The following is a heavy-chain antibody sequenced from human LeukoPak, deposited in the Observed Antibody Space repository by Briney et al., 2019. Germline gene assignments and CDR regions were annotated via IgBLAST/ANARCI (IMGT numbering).Heavy chain of an antibody. CDR3: ARGPLTVTRGFDP. D-gene: IGHD4-17*01. Sequence: ASVKVSCKASGYTFTGYYMHWVRQAPGQGPEWMGWINPNSGGTNYAQKFQGRVTMTRDTSISTAYMELSRLRSDDTAVYYCARGPLTVTRGFDPWGQGTLVTVSS. J-gene: IGHJ5*02. V-gene: IGHV1-2*02. CDR2: INPNSGGT. CDR1: GYTFTGYY.